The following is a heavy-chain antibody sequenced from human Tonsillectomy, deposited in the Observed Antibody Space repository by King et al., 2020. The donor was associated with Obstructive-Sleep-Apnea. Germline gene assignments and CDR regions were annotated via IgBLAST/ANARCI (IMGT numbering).Heavy chain of an antibody. J-gene: IGHJ5*02. D-gene: IGHD3-10*01. CDR1: GYSFTNYW. CDR3: ARPMVREVMAVDNWFDP. CDR2: IDPSDSYT. Sequence: QLVQAGAEVKKPGESLMISCKGSGYSFTNYWITWVRQMPGKGLEWLGRIDPSDSYTNYSPSFQGHVTISVYKSISTAYLPRTGLKASDSAMYYCARPMVREVMAVDNWFDPWGQGTLVTVSA. V-gene: IGHV5-10-1*03.